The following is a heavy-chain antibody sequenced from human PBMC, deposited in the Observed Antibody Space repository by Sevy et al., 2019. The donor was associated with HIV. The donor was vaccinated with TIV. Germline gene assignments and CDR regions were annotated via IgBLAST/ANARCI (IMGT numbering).Heavy chain of an antibody. CDR3: ATSRLGYFDSSGYYIY. J-gene: IGHJ4*02. Sequence: GESLKISCQGSGYSFTSHWIGWVRHMPGKGLEWMGIIYPEDSETRYSPPFQGQVTFSADRSISTAYLQWSSLKASDTAMYYCATSRLGYFDSSGYYIYWGQGTLVTVSS. D-gene: IGHD3-22*01. CDR1: GYSFTSHW. CDR2: IYPEDSET. V-gene: IGHV5-51*01.